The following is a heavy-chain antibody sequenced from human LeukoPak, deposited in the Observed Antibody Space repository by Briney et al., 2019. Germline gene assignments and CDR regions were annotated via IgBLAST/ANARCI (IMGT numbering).Heavy chain of an antibody. CDR3: AKEEHGIYSAIDY. D-gene: IGHD5-12*01. V-gene: IGHV3-23*01. J-gene: IGHJ4*02. Sequence: GGSLRLSCTASGFTLNNFAMSWVRQAPGKGLEWVSGITGNGGAPFYADSVKGRFTISRDNSKNTLYLQMNSLRAEDTAFYYCAKEEHGIYSAIDYWGQGTLVTVSS. CDR2: ITGNGGAP. CDR1: GFTLNNFA.